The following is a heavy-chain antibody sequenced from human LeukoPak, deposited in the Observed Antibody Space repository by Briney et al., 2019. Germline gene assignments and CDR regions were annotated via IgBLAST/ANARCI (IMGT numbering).Heavy chain of an antibody. J-gene: IGHJ4*02. CDR3: ARDYDNSGYGDY. V-gene: IGHV1-2*02. D-gene: IGHD3-22*01. CDR1: GYTFTGYY. CDR2: INPNSGGT. Sequence: ASVKVSCKASGYTFTGYYMHWVRQAPGQGLEWMGWINPNSGGTNYAQKFQGRVTMTRDTSISTAYMELSRLRSEDTDVYYCARDYDNSGYGDYWGQGTLVTVSS.